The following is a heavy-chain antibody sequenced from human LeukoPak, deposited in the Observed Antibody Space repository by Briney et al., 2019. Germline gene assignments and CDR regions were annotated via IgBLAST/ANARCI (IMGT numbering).Heavy chain of an antibody. CDR2: IYYSGST. CDR1: GGSISSSSYY. Sequence: SETLSLTCTVSGGSISSSSYYWGWIRQPPGKGLEWIGSIYYSGSTNYNPSLKSRVTISVDTSKNQFSLKLSSVTAADTAVYYCARVGHRPVAIDYWGQGTLVTVSS. J-gene: IGHJ4*02. D-gene: IGHD6-19*01. V-gene: IGHV4-39*07. CDR3: ARVGHRPVAIDY.